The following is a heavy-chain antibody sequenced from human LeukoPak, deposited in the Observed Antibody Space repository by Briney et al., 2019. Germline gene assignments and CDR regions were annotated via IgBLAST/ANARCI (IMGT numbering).Heavy chain of an antibody. CDR2: ISGSGGST. Sequence: GGSLRLSCAASGFTFSSYAMSWVRQAPGRGLEWVSAISGSGGSTYYADSVKGRFTISRDNSKNTLYLQMNSLRAEDTAVYYCAKGSTVTTRTPFDYWGQGTLVTVSS. V-gene: IGHV3-23*01. J-gene: IGHJ4*02. CDR1: GFTFSSYA. CDR3: AKGSTVTTRTPFDY. D-gene: IGHD4-17*01.